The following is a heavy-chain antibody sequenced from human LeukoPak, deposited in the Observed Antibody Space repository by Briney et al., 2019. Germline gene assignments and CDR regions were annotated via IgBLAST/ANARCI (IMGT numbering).Heavy chain of an antibody. CDR2: IKQDGSEK. CDR1: GFTFSSYW. J-gene: IGHJ6*03. Sequence: PGGSLRLSCAASGFTFSSYWMSWVRQAPGKGLEWVANIKQDGSEKYYVDSVKGRFTISRDNAKNSLSLQMNSLRAEDTAVYYCARARIAARNYYYYYMDVWGKGTRSPSP. D-gene: IGHD6-6*01. CDR3: ARARIAARNYYYYYMDV. V-gene: IGHV3-7*01.